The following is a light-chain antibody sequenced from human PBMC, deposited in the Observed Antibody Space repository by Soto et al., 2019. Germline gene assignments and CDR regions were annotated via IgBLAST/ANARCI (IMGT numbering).Light chain of an antibody. Sequence: DIVMTQSPDSLAVSLGERATINCKSSQSVLYSSNNKNYLAWYQQKPGQPPKLLIYWASTRESGVPDRFSGSGSGTDFTLTIISLQAEDVAVYYCQQYCSTTWPFGQGTKVEIK. V-gene: IGKV4-1*01. CDR1: QSVLYSSNNKNY. CDR3: QQYCSTTWP. CDR2: WAS. J-gene: IGKJ1*01.